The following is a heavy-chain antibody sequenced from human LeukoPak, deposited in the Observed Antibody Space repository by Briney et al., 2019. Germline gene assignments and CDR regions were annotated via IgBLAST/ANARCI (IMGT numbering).Heavy chain of an antibody. V-gene: IGHV3-33*01. J-gene: IGHJ4*02. D-gene: IGHD3-22*01. Sequence: QPGGSLRLSCAASGFTFSSYGMLWVRQAPGKGLEWVAVIWYDGSNKYYADSVKGRFTISRDNSKNTLYLQMNSLRAEDTAVYYCARDSPPGRSSGYYYPLDYWGQGTLVTVSS. CDR1: GFTFSSYG. CDR3: ARDSPPGRSSGYYYPLDY. CDR2: IWYDGSNK.